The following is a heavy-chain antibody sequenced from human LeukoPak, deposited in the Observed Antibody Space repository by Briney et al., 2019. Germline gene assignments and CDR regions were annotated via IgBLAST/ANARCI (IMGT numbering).Heavy chain of an antibody. CDR1: GYTFTSYD. J-gene: IGHJ6*03. V-gene: IGHV1-8*01. CDR2: MNPNSSNT. CDR3: ARGLSGGYSGYGSYYYYMDV. D-gene: IGHD5-12*01. Sequence: ASVKVSCKASGYTFTSYDINWVRQATGQGLEWMGWMNPNSSNTGYAQKFQRRVTMTRNTSISTAYMVLSSLRSEDTAVYYCARGLSGGYSGYGSYYYYMDVWGKGTTVTMSS.